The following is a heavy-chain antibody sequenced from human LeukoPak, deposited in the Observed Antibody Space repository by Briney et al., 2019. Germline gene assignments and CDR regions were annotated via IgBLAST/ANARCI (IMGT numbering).Heavy chain of an antibody. J-gene: IGHJ4*02. Sequence: GGSLRLSCAASGFTFSSYDMHWVRQAPGKGLEWVAFIRYDGSNKYYADSVKGRFTISRDNSKNTPYLQMNSLRAEDTAVYYCAKDVVAGYCSSTSCYSYFDYWGQGTLLTVSS. CDR3: AKDVVAGYCSSTSCYSYFDY. CDR1: GFTFSSYD. D-gene: IGHD2-2*01. V-gene: IGHV3-30*02. CDR2: IRYDGSNK.